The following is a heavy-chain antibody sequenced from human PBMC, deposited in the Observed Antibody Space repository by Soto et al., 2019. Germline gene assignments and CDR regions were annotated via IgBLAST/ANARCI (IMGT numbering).Heavy chain of an antibody. CDR3: ARDPKRYSRSGWTDC. V-gene: IGHV3-30-3*01. CDR1: GFTFSTYA. CDR2: LSFDGTIE. D-gene: IGHD6-19*01. J-gene: IGHJ4*02. Sequence: QVQLVESGGGVVQPGRSLRLSCAASGFTFSTYASQWVRQAPGKGLEWVAFLSFDGTIEYYADSVKGRFTISRDTSKNIRYLQMNSLRADDTAVYYCARDPKRYSRSGWTDCWGQGTLVTVSS.